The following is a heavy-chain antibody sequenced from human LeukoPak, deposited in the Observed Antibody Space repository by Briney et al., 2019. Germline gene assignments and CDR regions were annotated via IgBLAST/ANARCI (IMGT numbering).Heavy chain of an antibody. CDR2: IHSSGSTI. CDR3: ASLLVVPAAITSDAFDI. J-gene: IGHJ3*02. Sequence: PGGSLRLSCAASGFTFSDFHMSWIRQAPGKGLESVSYIHSSGSTIYYADSVKGRFTISRDNAKNTLYLQMNSLRAEDTAVYYCASLLVVPAAITSDAFDIWGQGTMVTVSS. CDR1: GFTFSDFH. V-gene: IGHV3-11*04. D-gene: IGHD2-2*01.